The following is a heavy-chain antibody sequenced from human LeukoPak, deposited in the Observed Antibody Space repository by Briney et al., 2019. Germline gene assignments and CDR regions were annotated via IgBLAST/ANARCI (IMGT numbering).Heavy chain of an antibody. CDR1: GYTFTGYY. CDR2: INPNSGGT. Sequence: GALVKVSCKASGYTFTGYYMHWVRQAPGQGLEWMGWINPNSGGTNYAQKFQGRVTMTRDTSISTAYMELSRLGSDDTAVYYCATAPDYDSSGYYYAYFDYWGQGTLVTVSS. V-gene: IGHV1-2*02. D-gene: IGHD3-22*01. CDR3: ATAPDYDSSGYYYAYFDY. J-gene: IGHJ4*02.